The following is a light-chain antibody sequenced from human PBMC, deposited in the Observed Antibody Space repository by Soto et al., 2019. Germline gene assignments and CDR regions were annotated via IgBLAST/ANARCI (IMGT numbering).Light chain of an antibody. J-gene: IGLJ3*02. V-gene: IGLV1-44*01. CDR2: SNN. Sequence: QSVLTQPSSASGTPGQRVTISCSGSSSNIVSNTVNWYQQLPGTAPKLLIYSNNQRPSGVPDRFSGSKSGTSASLAISGLQSEDEADYYCAAWDDSLNGWVFGGGTKLTVL. CDR3: AAWDDSLNGWV. CDR1: SSNIVSNT.